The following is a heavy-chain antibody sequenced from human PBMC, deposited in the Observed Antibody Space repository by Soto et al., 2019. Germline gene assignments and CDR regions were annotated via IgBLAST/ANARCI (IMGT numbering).Heavy chain of an antibody. V-gene: IGHV1-18*01. Sequence: QVQLVQSGAEVKKPGASVKVSCKASGYTFTSYGISWVRQAPGQGLEWMGWISAYNGNTNYAQKLPGRVTMTTDTSTSTAYMELRSLRSDDTAVYYCARTLTTVTGLLEYYYYGMDVWGQGTTVTVSS. CDR3: ARTLTTVTGLLEYYYYGMDV. J-gene: IGHJ6*02. D-gene: IGHD4-17*01. CDR1: GYTFTSYG. CDR2: ISAYNGNT.